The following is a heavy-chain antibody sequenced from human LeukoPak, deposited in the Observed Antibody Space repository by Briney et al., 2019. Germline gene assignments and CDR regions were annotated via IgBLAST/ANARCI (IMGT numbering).Heavy chain of an antibody. Sequence: PGGSLRLSCAASGFTFSGSAMHWVRQASGKGLEWVGRIRSKANSYATAYAASVKGRFTISRDDSKNTAYLQMNSLKTEDTAVYYCTRHIEGYSYGYGYWGQGTLVTVSS. CDR3: TRHIEGYSYGYGY. J-gene: IGHJ4*02. CDR1: GFTFSGSA. V-gene: IGHV3-73*01. CDR2: IRSKANSYAT. D-gene: IGHD5-18*01.